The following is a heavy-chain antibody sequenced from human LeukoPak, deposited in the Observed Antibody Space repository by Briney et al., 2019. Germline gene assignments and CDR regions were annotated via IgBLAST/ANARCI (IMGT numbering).Heavy chain of an antibody. J-gene: IGHJ4*02. CDR1: GFTISSYA. CDR2: ISDRGDGT. V-gene: IGHV3-23*01. CDR3: AKGNYGYIFYFDY. D-gene: IGHD3-16*01. Sequence: GGSLRLSCAASGFTISSYAMSWVRQAPGKGLEWVSGISDRGDGTYYADSVKGRFTVSRDNSKNTLYLQMNSLRAEDTAVYYCAKGNYGYIFYFDYWGQGTLVTVSS.